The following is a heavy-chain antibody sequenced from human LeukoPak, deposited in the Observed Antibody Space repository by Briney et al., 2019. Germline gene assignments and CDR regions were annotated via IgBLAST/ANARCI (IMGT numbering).Heavy chain of an antibody. CDR2: IYTSGST. V-gene: IGHV4-4*07. CDR3: ARDRGIAVAGHDAFDI. Sequence: SETLSLTCTVSGGSISSYYWSWIRQPAGKGLEWIGRIYTSGSTNYNPSLKSRVTMSADTSKNQFSLKLSSVTAADTAVYYCARDRGIAVAGHDAFDIWGQGTMVTVSS. J-gene: IGHJ3*02. D-gene: IGHD6-19*01. CDR1: GGSISSYY.